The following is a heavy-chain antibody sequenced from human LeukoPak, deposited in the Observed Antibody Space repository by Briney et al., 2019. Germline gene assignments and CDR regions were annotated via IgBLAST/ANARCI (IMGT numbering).Heavy chain of an antibody. D-gene: IGHD6-13*01. CDR1: GFAFGSHW. CDR2: IESDASNT. J-gene: IGHJ3*02. V-gene: IGHV3-74*01. CDR3: ARGNEQQLAAFDI. Sequence: GGSLRLSCAASGFAFGSHWMHWVRQAPGQGLVWVARIESDASNTRYADSVKGRFTISRDNANKTLYLQMNSLRAEDTAVYYCARGNEQQLAAFDIWGQGTMVTVSS.